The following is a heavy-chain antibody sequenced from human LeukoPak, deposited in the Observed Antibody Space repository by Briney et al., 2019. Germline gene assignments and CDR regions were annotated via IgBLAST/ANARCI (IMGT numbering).Heavy chain of an antibody. CDR2: ISGSGGST. Sequence: LSLTCTVSGGSISSYYWSWIRQPPGKGLEWVSAISGSGGSTYYADSVKGRFTISRDNAKNSLYLQMNSLRAEDTAVYYCARDRRDYYDSSGSYFDYWGQGTLVTVSS. D-gene: IGHD3-22*01. V-gene: IGHV3-11*04. CDR3: ARDRRDYYDSSGSYFDY. J-gene: IGHJ4*02. CDR1: GGSISSYY.